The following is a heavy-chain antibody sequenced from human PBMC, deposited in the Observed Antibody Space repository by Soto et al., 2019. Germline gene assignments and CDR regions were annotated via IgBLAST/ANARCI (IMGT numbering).Heavy chain of an antibody. CDR1: GFTFSNYA. J-gene: IGHJ4*02. V-gene: IGHV3-23*01. CDR3: AKGTSFGY. Sequence: EVQLLESGGGLVQPGGSLRLSCAASGFTFSNYAMSWVRQAPGKGLEWGSSISDSGVSTYYADSVKGRFTISRDNSKNTLFLQMNSLRAEDTAVYSCAKGTSFGYWGQGTRVTVSS. CDR2: ISDSGVST. D-gene: IGHD2-2*01.